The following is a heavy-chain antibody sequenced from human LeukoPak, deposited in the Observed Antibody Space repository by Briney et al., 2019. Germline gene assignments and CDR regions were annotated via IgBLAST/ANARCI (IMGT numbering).Heavy chain of an antibody. CDR1: GFTVSRNY. V-gene: IGHV3-53*01. CDR3: ARGGDTSGYYPFDY. Sequence: GGSLRLSCAVSGFTVSRNYMSWVRQPPGKGLEWVSVIYSGGSTYYADSVRGRFTTSRDDSKKTVYLQMNRLRAEDTALYYCARGGDTSGYYPFDYWGQGTLVTVSS. D-gene: IGHD3-22*01. CDR2: IYSGGST. J-gene: IGHJ4*02.